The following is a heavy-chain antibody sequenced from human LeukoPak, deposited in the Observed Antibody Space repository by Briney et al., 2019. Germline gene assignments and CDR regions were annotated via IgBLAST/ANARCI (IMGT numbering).Heavy chain of an antibody. CDR2: INHSGST. Sequence: SETLSLTCAVYGGSFSGYYWGWIRQPPGKGLEWIGEINHSGSTNYNPSLKSRVTISVDTSKNQFSLKLSSVTAADTAVYYCARGRVSSRPRFDYWGQGTLVTVSS. D-gene: IGHD6-13*01. CDR1: GGSFSGYY. V-gene: IGHV4-34*01. J-gene: IGHJ4*02. CDR3: ARGRVSSRPRFDY.